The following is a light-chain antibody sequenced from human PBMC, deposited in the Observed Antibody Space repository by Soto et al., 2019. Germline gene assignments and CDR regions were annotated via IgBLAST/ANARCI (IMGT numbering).Light chain of an antibody. CDR3: QQYNSYPLT. CDR1: QSISSW. V-gene: IGKV1-5*03. CDR2: KAS. Sequence: DIQMTQSPSPLSASVGDRVTITCRASQSISSWLAWYQQKPGKAPTLLIYKASSLESGVPSRFSGSGSGTEFTLTISSLQPDDFATYYCQQYNSYPLTFGGGTKVEIK. J-gene: IGKJ4*01.